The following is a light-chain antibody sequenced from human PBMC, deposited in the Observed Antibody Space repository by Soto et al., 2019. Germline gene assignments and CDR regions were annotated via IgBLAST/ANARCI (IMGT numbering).Light chain of an antibody. CDR2: DNH. CDR1: RSNIGHNY. CDR3: GAWDTSLGRSV. J-gene: IGLJ2*01. V-gene: IGLV1-51*01. Sequence: QSVLTQPPSVSAAPGQKVTISCSGSRSNIGHNYVSWYQHLPGTAPKLLIYDNHKRPSGIPDRFSGSQSGTSATLGITGLQTGDEADYYCGAWDTSLGRSVFGGGTKLTVL.